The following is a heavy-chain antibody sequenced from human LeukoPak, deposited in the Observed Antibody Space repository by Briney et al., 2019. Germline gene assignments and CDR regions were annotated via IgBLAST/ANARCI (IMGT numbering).Heavy chain of an antibody. Sequence: PGGSLRLSCAASGFTFSSYSMNWVRQAPGKGLEWVSSTSSSSSYIYYADSVKGRFTISRDNAKNSLYLQMNSLRAEDTAVYYCARDIDYYGSDALLDIWGQGTMVTVSS. CDR1: GFTFSSYS. CDR3: ARDIDYYGSDALLDI. J-gene: IGHJ3*02. CDR2: TSSSSSYI. D-gene: IGHD3-10*01. V-gene: IGHV3-21*01.